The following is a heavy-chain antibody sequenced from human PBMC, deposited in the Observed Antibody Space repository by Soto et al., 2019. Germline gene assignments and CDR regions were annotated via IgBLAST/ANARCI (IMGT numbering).Heavy chain of an antibody. CDR3: AREEVAYSGSVSYHWFDP. V-gene: IGHV4-59*06. CDR2: IYYSGST. CDR1: GDSMSSYY. D-gene: IGHD3-10*01. Sequence: SETLSLTCTVSGDSMSSYYWSWIRQNPGKGLEWIGYIYYSGSTYYNPSLKSRVTMSVDTSNNQFSVKLSSVTAADTAVYYCAREEVAYSGSVSYHWFDPWGQGTLVTVSS. J-gene: IGHJ5*02.